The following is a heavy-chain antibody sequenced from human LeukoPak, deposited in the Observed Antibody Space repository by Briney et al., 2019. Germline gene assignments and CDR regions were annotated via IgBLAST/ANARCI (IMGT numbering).Heavy chain of an antibody. D-gene: IGHD3-10*01. V-gene: IGHV3-15*01. Sequence: GGSLRLSCAASEFTFTNAWMSWVRQAPGKGLEWVGRIKSKGDGETTDYAAPVKGRFFMSRDDSKDTVFLQMNGLMVDDTALYYCVTDLGRTMIRGVMVTWGQGTLVTVS. CDR1: EFTFTNAW. CDR2: IKSKGDGETT. CDR3: VTDLGRTMIRGVMVT. J-gene: IGHJ5*02.